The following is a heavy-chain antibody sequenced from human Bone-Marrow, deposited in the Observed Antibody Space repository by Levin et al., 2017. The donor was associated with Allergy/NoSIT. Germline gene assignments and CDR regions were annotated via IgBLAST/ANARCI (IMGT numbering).Heavy chain of an antibody. CDR1: GFTFSSYG. CDR2: IWYDGSNK. V-gene: IGHV3-33*01. CDR3: ARGSVVADKRGYFDY. J-gene: IGHJ4*02. D-gene: IGHD2-15*01. Sequence: GESLKISCAASGFTFSSYGMHWVRQAPGKGLEWVAVIWYDGSNKYYADSVKGRFTISRDNSKNTLYLQMNSLRAEDTAVYYCARGSVVADKRGYFDYWGQGTLVTVSS.